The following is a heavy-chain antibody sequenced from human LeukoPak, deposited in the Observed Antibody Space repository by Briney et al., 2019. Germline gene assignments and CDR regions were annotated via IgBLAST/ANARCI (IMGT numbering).Heavy chain of an antibody. CDR2: IYHSGST. V-gene: IGHV4-38-2*02. D-gene: IGHD6-6*01. CDR3: ARDYFGAARQFDY. Sequence: SETLSLTCTVSGYSISSGYYWGWIRQPPGKGLEWIGSIYHSGSTYYNPSLKSRVTISVDTSKNQFSLKLSSVTAADTAVYYCARDYFGAARQFDYWGQGTLVTVSS. J-gene: IGHJ4*02. CDR1: GYSISSGYY.